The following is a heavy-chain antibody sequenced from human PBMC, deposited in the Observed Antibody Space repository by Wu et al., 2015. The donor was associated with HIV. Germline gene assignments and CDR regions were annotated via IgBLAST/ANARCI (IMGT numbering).Heavy chain of an antibody. D-gene: IGHD3-10*01. Sequence: QAQLVQSGAEVQKPGASVKVSCKASGYTFTAYFMHWVRQAPGQGLEWMGWINPNRGGTLYAQKFQGRVAMTRDTFSSTAYMELSKLTSDDTAVYYCASLNWPERAALTIGGPFDIWGQGDKWSPSLQ. V-gene: IGHV1-2*02. CDR2: INPNRGGT. CDR3: ASLNWPERAALTIGGPFDI. CDR1: GYTFTAYF. J-gene: IGHJ3*02.